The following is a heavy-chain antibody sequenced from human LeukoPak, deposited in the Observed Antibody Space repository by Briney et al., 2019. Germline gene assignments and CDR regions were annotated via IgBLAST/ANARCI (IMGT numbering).Heavy chain of an antibody. V-gene: IGHV1-2*02. CDR3: AKAMDTSTVPDLNY. J-gene: IGHJ4*02. CDR1: GYIFTHYY. D-gene: IGHD5-18*01. CDR2: INPNGNGA. Sequence: ASVKVSCKTSGYIFTHYYIQWVRQAPGQGFEWMGWINPNGNGAKYAQQFQGRLTMTTDTSIDTAYMELSGLKSDDTAIYYCAKAMDTSTVPDLNYWGQGTLVTVSS.